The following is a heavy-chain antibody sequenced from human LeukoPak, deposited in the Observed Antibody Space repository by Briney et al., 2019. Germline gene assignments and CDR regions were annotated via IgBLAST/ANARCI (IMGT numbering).Heavy chain of an antibody. V-gene: IGHV4-59*01. CDR1: GGSFSGYY. CDR3: VRDSGSYYDY. D-gene: IGHD3-10*01. CDR2: IYYTGST. J-gene: IGHJ4*02. Sequence: PSETLSLTCAVYGGSFSGYYWSWIRQPPGKGLEWIGYIYYTGSTNYNPSLKSRVTISVDTSKNQFSLRLSSVTAADTAVYYCVRDSGSYYDYWGQGTLVTVSS.